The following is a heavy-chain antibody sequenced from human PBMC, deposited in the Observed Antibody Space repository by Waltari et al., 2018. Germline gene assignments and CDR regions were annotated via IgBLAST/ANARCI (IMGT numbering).Heavy chain of an antibody. CDR1: GYHFTGHF. V-gene: IGHV1-2*02. D-gene: IGHD7-27*01. CDR3: ARAPPNWGYWYLDL. Sequence: QVQLVQSGAEVKKPGASGKIPCQASGYHFTGHFLHWVRQGPGKGLEWMGWVNPTSGVTRYAQKFQGSVTMTRDTSISTAYMELSSLRSDDTAVYYCARAPPNWGYWYLDLWGRGTLVTVSS. CDR2: VNPTSGVT. J-gene: IGHJ2*01.